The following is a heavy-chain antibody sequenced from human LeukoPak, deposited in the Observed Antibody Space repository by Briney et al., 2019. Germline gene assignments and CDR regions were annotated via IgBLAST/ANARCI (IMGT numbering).Heavy chain of an antibody. V-gene: IGHV3-7*01. J-gene: IGHJ3*01. Sequence: WGTLTLSCAASGCTFSSYWRSWVRQAPGKGLEWVANIKQGGSEKYYVDSVKGRFTISRDNAKNSLYLQMNSLRAEDTAVYYCASSSDDCGGDCYRAFAFWGQGTMVTVSS. CDR2: IKQGGSEK. CDR1: GCTFSSYW. D-gene: IGHD2-21*02. CDR3: ASSSDDCGGDCYRAFAF.